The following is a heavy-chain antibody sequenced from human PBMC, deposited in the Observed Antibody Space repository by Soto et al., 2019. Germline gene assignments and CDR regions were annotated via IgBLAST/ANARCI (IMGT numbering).Heavy chain of an antibody. CDR3: AKRKGAVASNWYFDV. CDR2: ITGSGGST. J-gene: IGHJ2*01. CDR1: GFTFNTYA. Sequence: EVPLLESGGGLVQPGGSLRLSCAASGFTFNTYAMSWVRQAPGKGLEWVSGITGSGGSTYYTDSVKGRFTISRDNSKNTLYLQMNSLRADDTAVYYCAKRKGAVASNWYFDVWGRGTLLTVSS. D-gene: IGHD2-15*01. V-gene: IGHV3-23*01.